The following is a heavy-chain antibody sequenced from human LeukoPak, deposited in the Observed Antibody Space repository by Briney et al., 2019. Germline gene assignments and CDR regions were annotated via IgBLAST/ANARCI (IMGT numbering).Heavy chain of an antibody. CDR3: ARELRDYYDSSGYFGSFYYFDY. CDR1: GGSIRSGSYY. V-gene: IGHV4-61*02. J-gene: IGHJ4*02. D-gene: IGHD3-22*01. Sequence: PSQTLSLTCTVSGGSIRSGSYYWSWIRQPAGKGLEWIGRIYTSGSTNYNPSLQSRVTISVDTSKNQFSLKLSSVTAADTAVYYCARELRDYYDSSGYFGSFYYFDYWGQGTLVTVSS. CDR2: IYTSGST.